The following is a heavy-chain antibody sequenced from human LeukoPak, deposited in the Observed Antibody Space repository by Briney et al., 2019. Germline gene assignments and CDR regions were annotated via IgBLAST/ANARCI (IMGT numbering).Heavy chain of an antibody. D-gene: IGHD3-22*01. J-gene: IGHJ3*02. V-gene: IGHV4-34*01. CDR1: GGSFSGYY. CDR2: INHSGST. CDR3: ARQLYYYDSSVRGSGEDAFDI. Sequence: SETLSLTCAVYGGSFSGYYWSWIRQPPGKGLEWIGEINHSGSTNYNPSLKSRVTISVDTSKNQFSLKLSSVTAADTAVYYCARQLYYYDSSVRGSGEDAFDIWGQGTMVTVSS.